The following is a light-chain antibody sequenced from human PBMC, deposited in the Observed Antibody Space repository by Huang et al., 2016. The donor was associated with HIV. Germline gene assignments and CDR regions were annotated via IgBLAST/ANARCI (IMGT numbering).Light chain of an antibody. Sequence: EIVMTQSLATLSVSPGERATLSCRASQSVSSNLAWYRQKSGQAPRLLLYGASTRATGIPARFSGSESGTDFTLTISSRQSEDYAVYYCQQYNNWPPLTFGGGTKVDIK. V-gene: IGKV3-15*01. CDR2: GAS. CDR3: QQYNNWPPLT. J-gene: IGKJ4*01. CDR1: QSVSSN.